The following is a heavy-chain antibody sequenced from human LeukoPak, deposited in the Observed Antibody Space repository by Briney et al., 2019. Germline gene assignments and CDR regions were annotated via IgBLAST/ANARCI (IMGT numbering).Heavy chain of an antibody. D-gene: IGHD3-22*01. V-gene: IGHV4-38-2*02. CDR2: IYHSGST. J-gene: IGHJ4*02. Sequence: SETLSLTCTVSGYSISSGYYWGWIRQPPGKGLEWIGSIYHSGSTYYNPSLKRRVTISVDTSKNQFSMKLSSVTAPDTPVYYCARAGVYYDSSGYHDYWGQGTLVTVSS. CDR1: GYSISSGYY. CDR3: ARAGVYYDSSGYHDY.